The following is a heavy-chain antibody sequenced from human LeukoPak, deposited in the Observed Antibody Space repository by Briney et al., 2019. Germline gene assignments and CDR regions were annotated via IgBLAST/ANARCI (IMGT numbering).Heavy chain of an antibody. CDR1: GFTVSSNY. D-gene: IGHD3-10*01. J-gene: IGHJ4*02. V-gene: IGHV3-53*01. Sequence: PGGSLRLSCAASGFTVSSNYMSWVRQAPGKGLEWVSVIYSGGTTNYADSVKGRFTISRDNAKNTLYLQMNSLRAEDTAVYYCAREEKTSVTFDYWGQGTLVTVSS. CDR3: AREEKTSVTFDY. CDR2: IYSGGTT.